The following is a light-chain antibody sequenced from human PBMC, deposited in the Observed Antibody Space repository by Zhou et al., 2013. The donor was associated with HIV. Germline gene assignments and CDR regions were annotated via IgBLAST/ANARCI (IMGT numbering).Light chain of an antibody. V-gene: IGKV1-5*03. CDR1: QSISSW. CDR2: KAS. Sequence: DIQMTQSPYTLSASVGDRVTITCRASQSISSWLAWYQQKPGKAPKLLIHKASSLESGVPSRFSGSGSGTEFTLTISSLQPDDSATYYCQHYYNYPLTFGGRDQGGDQ. J-gene: IGKJ4*01. CDR3: QHYYNYPLT.